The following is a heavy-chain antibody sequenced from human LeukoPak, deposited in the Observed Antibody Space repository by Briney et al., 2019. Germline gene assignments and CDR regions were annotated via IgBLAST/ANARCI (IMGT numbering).Heavy chain of an antibody. J-gene: IGHJ3*02. CDR1: GGTFSSYA. V-gene: IGHV1-69*13. D-gene: IGHD3-10*01. Sequence: GASVKVSCKASGGTFSSYAISWVRQAPGQGLEWMGGIIPIFGTANYAQKFQGRVTITADESTGTVYMELRSLRSEDTAVYYCAREGYGEGAFDIWGQGTVVTVSS. CDR3: AREGYGEGAFDI. CDR2: IIPIFGTA.